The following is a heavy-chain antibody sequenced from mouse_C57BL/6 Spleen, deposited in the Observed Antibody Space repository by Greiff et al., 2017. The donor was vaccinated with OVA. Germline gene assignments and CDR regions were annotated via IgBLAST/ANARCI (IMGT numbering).Heavy chain of an antibody. CDR3: ARYDGYYVAY. CDR1: GYAFSSSW. J-gene: IGHJ3*01. D-gene: IGHD2-3*01. Sequence: VQLQQSGPELVKPGASVKISCKASGYAFSSSWMNWVKQRPGKGLEWIGRIYPGDGDTNYNGKFKGKATLTADKSSSTAYMQLSSLTSEDSAVYFCARYDGYYVAYWGQGTLVTVSA. V-gene: IGHV1-82*01. CDR2: IYPGDGDT.